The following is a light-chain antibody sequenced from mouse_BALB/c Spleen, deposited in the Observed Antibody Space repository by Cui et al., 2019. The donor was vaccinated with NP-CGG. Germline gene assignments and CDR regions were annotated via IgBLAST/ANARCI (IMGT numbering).Light chain of an antibody. CDR3: ALWYSNHWV. V-gene: IGLV1*01. CDR2: ATN. J-gene: IGLJ1*01. Sequence: HAVVTHESALTTSPGETVTLTCRSSSGTVTASNYANWVQEKPDHLFTGLIGATNNRAPGVPARFSGSLIGDKAALTITGAQTEDEAIYFCALWYSNHWVFGGGTKLTVL. CDR1: SGTVTASNY.